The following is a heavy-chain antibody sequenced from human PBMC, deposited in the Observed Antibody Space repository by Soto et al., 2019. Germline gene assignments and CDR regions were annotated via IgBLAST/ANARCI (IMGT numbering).Heavy chain of an antibody. CDR1: GGSISSSSYY. CDR3: ARHGPYRGWSDP. Sequence: PSETLSLTCTVSGGSISSSSYYWGWIRQPPGKGLEWIGSIYYSGSTYYNPSLKSRVTISVDTSKNQFSLKLSSVTAADTAVYYCARHGPYRGWSDPWGPGTLVTVSS. V-gene: IGHV4-39*01. D-gene: IGHD1-1*01. CDR2: IYYSGST. J-gene: IGHJ5*02.